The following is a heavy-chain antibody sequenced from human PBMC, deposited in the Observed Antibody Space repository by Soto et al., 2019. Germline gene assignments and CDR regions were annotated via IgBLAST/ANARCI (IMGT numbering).Heavy chain of an antibody. Sequence: PSEPLSLTCTVSGDSVNSYNYYWTWIRQPPGKGLEWIGYIYYSGSTNYNPSLKSRVTISVDTSKNQFSLKLSSVTAADTAVYYCARLGVDYYDSSGYSDYWGQGTLVTVS. CDR1: GDSVNSYNYY. CDR3: ARLGVDYYDSSGYSDY. CDR2: IYYSGST. J-gene: IGHJ4*02. V-gene: IGHV4-61*01. D-gene: IGHD3-22*01.